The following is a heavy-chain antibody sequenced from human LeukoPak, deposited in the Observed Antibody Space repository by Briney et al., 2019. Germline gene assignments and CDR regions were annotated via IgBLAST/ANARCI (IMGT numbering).Heavy chain of an antibody. CDR1: TFTFSRYA. CDR3: AREPPMGRYYHGMDV. J-gene: IGHJ6*02. V-gene: IGHV3-23*01. Sequence: GGSLRLSCAASTFTFSRYAMAWVRQAPGKGLEWVSAISPTGASTYYADSVKGRFTISRDNSKNTLSLEMNSLRAEDTAVYYCAREPPMGRYYHGMDVWGQGTTVTVSS. CDR2: ISPTGAST. D-gene: IGHD3-10*01.